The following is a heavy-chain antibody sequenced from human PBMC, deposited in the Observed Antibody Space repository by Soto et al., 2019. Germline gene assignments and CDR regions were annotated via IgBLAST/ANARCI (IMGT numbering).Heavy chain of an antibody. V-gene: IGHV4-39*01. CDR1: GGSISSSSFH. Sequence: QLQLQESGPGLVKPSETLSLTCTVSGGSISSSSFHWGWIRQPPGKGLEWIGSIYSSGSTYYSPSLKGRVSLSVDTSKNQSSLKLSSVTAADNAVFYCARRERAAGTDWWFDPWGQGTLVTVSS. J-gene: IGHJ5*02. D-gene: IGHD6-13*01. CDR3: ARRERAAGTDWWFDP. CDR2: IYSSGST.